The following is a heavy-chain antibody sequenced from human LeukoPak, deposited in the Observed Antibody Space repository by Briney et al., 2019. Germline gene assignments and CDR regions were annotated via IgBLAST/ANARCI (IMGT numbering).Heavy chain of an antibody. CDR1: GFRFSSYG. V-gene: IGHV3-30*18. CDR2: IAYDGSNK. D-gene: IGHD6-19*01. CDR3: AKEGTAVAGTFPLDY. J-gene: IGHJ4*02. Sequence: GGSLRLSCAASGFRFSSYGMHWVRQAPGRGLEWVALIAYDGSNKYYGDSVKGRFTISRDNSKNTLYLQMSSLRVEDTAVYHCAKEGTAVAGTFPLDYWGQGTLVTVSS.